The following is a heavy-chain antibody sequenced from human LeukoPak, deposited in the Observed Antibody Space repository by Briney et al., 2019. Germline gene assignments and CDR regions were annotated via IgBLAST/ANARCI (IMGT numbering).Heavy chain of an antibody. CDR2: IYYSGST. D-gene: IGHD6-13*01. CDR1: GGSISSGDYY. Sequence: SETLSLTCTVSGGSISSGDYYWSWIRQPPGKGLEWIGYIYYSGSTYYNPSLKSRVTISVDTSKNQFSLKLSPVTAADTAVYYCARSISSSWYYFDYWGQGTLVTVSS. CDR3: ARSISSSWYYFDY. V-gene: IGHV4-30-4*08. J-gene: IGHJ4*02.